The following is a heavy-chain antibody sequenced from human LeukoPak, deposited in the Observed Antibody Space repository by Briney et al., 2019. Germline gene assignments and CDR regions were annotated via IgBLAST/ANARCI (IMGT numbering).Heavy chain of an antibody. D-gene: IGHD6-19*01. CDR3: ATGGRSGWFVTRFDS. Sequence: PSETLSLTCTVSGGSISSSSYYWGWIRQPPGKGLEWIGSIYYSGSTYYNPSLKSRVTVSTDTSSNQFSLKLISVTAADTAVYYCATGGRSGWFVTRFDSWGQGTLVTVSS. J-gene: IGHJ4*02. CDR2: IYYSGST. CDR1: GGSISSSSYY. V-gene: IGHV4-39*07.